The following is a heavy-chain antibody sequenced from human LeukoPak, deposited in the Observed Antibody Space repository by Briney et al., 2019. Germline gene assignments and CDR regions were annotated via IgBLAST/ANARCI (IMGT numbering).Heavy chain of an antibody. Sequence: ASVKVSCKASGYTFTSYYMHWVRQAPGQGLEWMGIINPSGGSTSYAQKFQGRVTVTRDTSTSTVYMELSSLRSEDTAVYYCARDPEYCSSTSCSTGYYYGMDVWGQGTTVTVSS. CDR1: GYTFTSYY. D-gene: IGHD2-2*01. CDR3: ARDPEYCSSTSCSTGYYYGMDV. J-gene: IGHJ6*02. V-gene: IGHV1-46*01. CDR2: INPSGGST.